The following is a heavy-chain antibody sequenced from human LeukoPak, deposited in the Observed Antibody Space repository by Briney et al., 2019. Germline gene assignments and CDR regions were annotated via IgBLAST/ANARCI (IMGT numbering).Heavy chain of an antibody. J-gene: IGHJ4*02. Sequence: SETLSLTCTVSGGSISSRSYYWGWIRQPPGKGLEWIGSIYYSGSTYYNPSLKSRVTVSVDTSKNQFSLKLSSVTAADTAVYYCARDPGYSYPEYYFDYWGQGTLVTVSS. CDR2: IYYSGST. CDR3: ARDPGYSYPEYYFDY. D-gene: IGHD5-18*01. V-gene: IGHV4-39*07. CDR1: GGSISSRSYY.